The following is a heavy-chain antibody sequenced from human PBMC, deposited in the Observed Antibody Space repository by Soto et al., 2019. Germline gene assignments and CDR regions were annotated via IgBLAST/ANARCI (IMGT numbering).Heavy chain of an antibody. CDR2: IDPSDSYT. CDR3: TRGEEYYGMDV. CDR1: GYSFTSYW. V-gene: IGHV5-10-1*01. Sequence: GESLKISCKGSGYSFTSYWISWVRQMPGKGLEWLGRIDPSDSYTNYSPSFQGHVTIPADKSISTAYLQWSSLKASDTAMYYCTRGEEYYGMDVWGQGTTVTVSS. J-gene: IGHJ6*02.